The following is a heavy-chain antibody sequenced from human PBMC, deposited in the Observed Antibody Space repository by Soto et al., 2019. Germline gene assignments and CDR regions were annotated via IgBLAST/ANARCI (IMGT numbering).Heavy chain of an antibody. J-gene: IGHJ4*02. Sequence: QVQLQQWGAGLLKPSETLSLTCAVYGGSFSGYYWSWIRQPPGKGLEWIGEINHSGSTNYNPSLKSRVTISVDTSKNQFSLKLSSVTAADTAVYYCARAGYSDTAMVQVGGLLGYWGQGTLVTVSS. V-gene: IGHV4-34*01. CDR3: ARAGYSDTAMVQVGGLLGY. CDR2: INHSGST. D-gene: IGHD5-18*01. CDR1: GGSFSGYY.